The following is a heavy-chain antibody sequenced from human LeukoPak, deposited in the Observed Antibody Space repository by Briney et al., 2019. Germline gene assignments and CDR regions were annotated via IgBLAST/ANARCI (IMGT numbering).Heavy chain of an antibody. CDR3: ARVEAGY. CDR1: GFTFSSYE. V-gene: IGHV3-48*03. Sequence: PGGSLRLSCTASGFTFSSYEMNWVRQAPGKGLEWVSYISSSGCTIYYADSVKGRFTISRDNARNSLYLQMNSLRAEDTAIYYCARVEAGYWGQGSLVTVS. CDR2: ISSSGCTI. J-gene: IGHJ4*02.